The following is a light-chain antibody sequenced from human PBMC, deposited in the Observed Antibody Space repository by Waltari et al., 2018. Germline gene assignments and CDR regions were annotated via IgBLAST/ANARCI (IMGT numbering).Light chain of an antibody. CDR1: RLAQTY. V-gene: IGLV3-1*01. CDR3: QAWDSSNYWV. CDR2: RDT. Sequence: FVLTQPPSVSVSPGQTAKITCFGDRLAQTYVSWYQQKPGQSPVVVIYRDTKRPSGIPDRFSGSNSGNTATLTISGTQTMDEADYYCQAWDSSNYWVFGGGTKLTVL. J-gene: IGLJ3*02.